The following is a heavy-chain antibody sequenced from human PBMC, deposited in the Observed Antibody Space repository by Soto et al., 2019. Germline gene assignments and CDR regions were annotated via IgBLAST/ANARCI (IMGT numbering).Heavy chain of an antibody. D-gene: IGHD2-21*01. J-gene: IGHJ4*02. CDR2: ISGRGDRT. Sequence: EEQLLESGGGLVQPGGSLRLSCAVSGFTFRDYGMSWVRQAPGQGLEWVSAISGRGDRTYYADSVKGRFTISRDNSKNTLYLQMNTLRAEDTAIYFCAKDVFADSKPFDYWGQGTLVTVSP. CDR1: GFTFRDYG. CDR3: AKDVFADSKPFDY. V-gene: IGHV3-23*01.